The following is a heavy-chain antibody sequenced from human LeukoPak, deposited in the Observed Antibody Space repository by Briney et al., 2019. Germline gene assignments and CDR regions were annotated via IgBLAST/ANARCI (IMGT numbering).Heavy chain of an antibody. CDR3: ARGYCSSTSCYPTLYCFDY. V-gene: IGHV1-69*06. Sequence: SVKVSCKASGGTFSSYAISWVRQAPGQGLEWMGGIIPIFGTANYAQKFQGRVTITADKSTSTAYMELSSLRSEDAAVYYCARGYCSSTSCYPTLYCFDYWGQGTLVTVSS. D-gene: IGHD2-2*01. CDR1: GGTFSSYA. J-gene: IGHJ4*02. CDR2: IIPIFGTA.